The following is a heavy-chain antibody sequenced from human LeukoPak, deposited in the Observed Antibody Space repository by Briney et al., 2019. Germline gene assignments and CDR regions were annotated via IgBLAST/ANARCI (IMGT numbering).Heavy chain of an antibody. CDR1: GYTLTELS. V-gene: IGHV1-24*01. Sequence: ASVKVSCKVSGYTLTELSMHWVRQGRGKGLEWLGGFNPEDGETIYAQKFQGRVTMTEDTSTDTAYMELSSLRSEDTAVYYCATLTHYYDSSGYYFHRPIDYWGQGTLVIVSS. J-gene: IGHJ4*02. D-gene: IGHD3-22*01. CDR2: FNPEDGET. CDR3: ATLTHYYDSSGYYFHRPIDY.